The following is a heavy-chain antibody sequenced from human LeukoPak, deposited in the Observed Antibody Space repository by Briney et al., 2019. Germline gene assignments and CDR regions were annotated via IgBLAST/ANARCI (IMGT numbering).Heavy chain of an antibody. Sequence: SQTLSLTCAISGDSVSINSAAWNWTRQSPSRGLEWLGRTYQRSKWYNDYAVSVKSRITINPDISKNQFSLQLNSVTPEDTAVYHCARSPSPYSSGWYFDYWGQGTLVTVSS. CDR1: GDSVSINSAA. D-gene: IGHD6-19*01. J-gene: IGHJ4*02. CDR2: TYQRSKWYN. V-gene: IGHV6-1*01. CDR3: ARSPSPYSSGWYFDY.